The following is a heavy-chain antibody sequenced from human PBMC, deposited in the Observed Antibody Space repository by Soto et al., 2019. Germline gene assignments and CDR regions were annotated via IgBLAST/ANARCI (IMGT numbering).Heavy chain of an antibody. V-gene: IGHV4-34*01. J-gene: IGHJ6*02. CDR3: ARATGRVTAMYYYYGMDV. CDR2: INHSGST. Sequence: PSETLSLTCAVYGGSFSGYYWSWIRQPPGKGLEWIGEINHSGSTNYNPSLKSRVTISVDTSKNQFSLKLSSVTAADTAVYYCARATGRVTAMYYYYGMDVWGQGTTVTVSS. D-gene: IGHD2-21*02. CDR1: GGSFSGYY.